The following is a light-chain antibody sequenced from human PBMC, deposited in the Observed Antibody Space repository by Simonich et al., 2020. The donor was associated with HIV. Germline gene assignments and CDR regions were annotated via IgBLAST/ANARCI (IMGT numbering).Light chain of an antibody. Sequence: QSALTQPASVSGSPGQSISISCTGTSSHVGGYNYVSWYQQHPGKAPKLMIYEGSKRPSGVSNRFSGSKSGHTASLTISGLQAEDEADYYCSSYTSSSTLGVVFGGGTKLTVL. CDR2: EGS. V-gene: IGLV2-14*01. CDR3: SSYTSSSTLGVV. CDR1: SSHVGGYNY. J-gene: IGLJ2*01.